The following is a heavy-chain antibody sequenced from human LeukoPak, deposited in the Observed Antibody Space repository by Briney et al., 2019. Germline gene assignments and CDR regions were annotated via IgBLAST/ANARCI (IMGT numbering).Heavy chain of an antibody. CDR1: GGSLNNYY. Sequence: SETLSLTCTVSGGSLNNYYWTWIRQPPGKALEWIGYIYYNGGTNYNPSPKSRVTISVDTSKNQFSLKLNSVTAADTALYYCARVDDWNALEYWGQGILVTVSS. D-gene: IGHD1-1*01. V-gene: IGHV4-59*01. J-gene: IGHJ4*02. CDR3: ARVDDWNALEY. CDR2: IYYNGGT.